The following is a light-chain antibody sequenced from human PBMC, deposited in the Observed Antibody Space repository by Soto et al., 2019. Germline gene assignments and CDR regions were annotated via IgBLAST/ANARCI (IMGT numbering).Light chain of an antibody. CDR1: QSVSRD. V-gene: IGKV3-15*01. CDR3: QQYNNRPPVT. J-gene: IGKJ5*01. CDR2: HAS. Sequence: EMVMTQSPATLSVSPGERVTLSCRASQSVSRDLAWYQQKPGQAPRLLIYHASIRATDIPARFSGSGSGTEFTLTISSLQSEDFALYYCQQYNNRPPVTFGQGTRLEIK.